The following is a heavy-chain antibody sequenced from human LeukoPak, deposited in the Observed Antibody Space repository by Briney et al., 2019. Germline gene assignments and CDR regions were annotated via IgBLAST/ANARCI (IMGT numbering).Heavy chain of an antibody. V-gene: IGHV3-23*01. J-gene: IGHJ2*01. CDR3: AKRSIDCVGINCLFWYFDL. CDR1: GFTFSNYW. CDR2: VGNNGPTT. D-gene: IGHD2-21*01. Sequence: GGSLRLSCAASGFTFSNYWMSWVRQAPGRGLEWVSSVGNNGPTTYYADSVRGRFTISRDNSKNTLYLIMNGLRAEDTAVYYCAKRSIDCVGINCLFWYFDLWGRGTLVTVSS.